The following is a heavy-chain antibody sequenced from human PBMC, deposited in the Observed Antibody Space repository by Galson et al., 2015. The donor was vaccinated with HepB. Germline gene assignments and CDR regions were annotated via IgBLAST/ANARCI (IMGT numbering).Heavy chain of an antibody. V-gene: IGHV3-30*04. Sequence: SLRLSCAASGFTFSSYAMHWVRQAPGKGLEWVAVISYDGSNKYYADSVKGRFTISRDNSKNTLYLQMNSLRAEDTAVYYCARDWSGSDAFDIWGQGTMVTVSS. CDR2: ISYDGSNK. CDR3: ARDWSGSDAFDI. CDR1: GFTFSSYA. D-gene: IGHD1-26*01. J-gene: IGHJ3*02.